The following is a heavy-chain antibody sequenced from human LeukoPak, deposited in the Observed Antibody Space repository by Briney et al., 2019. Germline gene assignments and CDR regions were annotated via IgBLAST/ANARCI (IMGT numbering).Heavy chain of an antibody. CDR2: IKQDGSEK. V-gene: IGHV3-7*01. D-gene: IGHD2-15*01. CDR3: ARGGCSGGSCYSRNSQGYFDF. Sequence: GGSLRLSCAASGFTFSSYWMSWVRQAPGKGLEWVANIKQDGSEKYYVDSVKGRFTISRDNAKNSLYLQMNSLRAEDTAVNYCARGGCSGGSCYSRNSQGYFDFWGQGTLVTVSS. J-gene: IGHJ4*02. CDR1: GFTFSSYW.